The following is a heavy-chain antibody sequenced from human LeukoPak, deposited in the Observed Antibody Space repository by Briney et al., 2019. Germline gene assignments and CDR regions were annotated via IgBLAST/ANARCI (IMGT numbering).Heavy chain of an antibody. CDR1: GGSFSGYY. D-gene: IGHD3-10*01. Sequence: SEALSLTCAVYGGSFSGYYWSWIRQPPGKGLEWIGEINHSGSTNYNPSLKSRVTISVDTSKNQFSLKLGSVTAADTAVYYCARRGMITMVRGVYFDYWGQGTLVTVSS. V-gene: IGHV4-34*01. CDR3: ARRGMITMVRGVYFDY. CDR2: INHSGST. J-gene: IGHJ4*02.